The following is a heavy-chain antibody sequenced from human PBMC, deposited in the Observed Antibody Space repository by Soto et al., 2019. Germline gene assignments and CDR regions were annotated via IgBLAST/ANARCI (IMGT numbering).Heavy chain of an antibody. CDR2: FDPENDET. V-gene: IGHV1-24*01. CDR1: GYTLSEVS. J-gene: IGHJ5*02. D-gene: IGHD2-15*01. Sequence: VASVKVSCKVSGYTLSEVSIHWVRQTPGKGLEWIGGFDPENDETSYAQNFQGRVTLTEDTSTDTAYLELSSLRSEDTAIYYCAIAAYCSGATCYSDYNWFDPWGQGTLVTVSS. CDR3: AIAAYCSGATCYSDYNWFDP.